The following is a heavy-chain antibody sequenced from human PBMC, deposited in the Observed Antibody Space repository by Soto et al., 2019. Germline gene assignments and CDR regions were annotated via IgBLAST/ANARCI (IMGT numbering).Heavy chain of an antibody. CDR2: IYTSGST. D-gene: IGHD3-22*01. V-gene: IGHV4-4*07. J-gene: IGHJ6*02. CDR3: ARDFGYYDSSGYDGMDV. Sequence: PSETLSLTCTVSGGSISSYYWSWIRQQAGKGLEWIGRIYTSGSTNYNPSLKSRVTMSVDTSKNQFSLKLSSVTAADTAVYYCARDFGYYDSSGYDGMDVWGQGTTVTVSS. CDR1: GGSISSYY.